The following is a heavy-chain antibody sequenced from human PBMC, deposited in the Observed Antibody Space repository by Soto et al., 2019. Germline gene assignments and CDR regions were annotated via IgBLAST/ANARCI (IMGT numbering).Heavy chain of an antibody. Sequence: GASVKVSCKASGYTFTSYGISWVRQAPGQGLEWMGWISAYNGNTNYAQKLQGRVTMTTDTSTSTAYMELRSLRSDDTAVYYCARDPTPPVVVTAMARFSNAFDIWGQGTMVTVSS. V-gene: IGHV1-18*01. CDR3: ARDPTPPVVVTAMARFSNAFDI. CDR2: ISAYNGNT. J-gene: IGHJ3*02. CDR1: GYTFTSYG. D-gene: IGHD2-21*02.